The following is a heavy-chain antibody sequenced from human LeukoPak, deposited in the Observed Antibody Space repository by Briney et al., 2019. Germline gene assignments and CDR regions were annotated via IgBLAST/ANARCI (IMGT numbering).Heavy chain of an antibody. J-gene: IGHJ4*02. D-gene: IGHD6-19*01. CDR3: ARDGSGCEY. Sequence: ASVTVSCTASVGTFTSYAISWVRQAPGQGLEWTGRIIPIFGIANYAQKFQGRVTITADKSTSTAYMELSSLRSEDTAVYYCARDGSGCEYWGQGTLVTVSS. V-gene: IGHV1-69*04. CDR2: IIPIFGIA. CDR1: VGTFTSYA.